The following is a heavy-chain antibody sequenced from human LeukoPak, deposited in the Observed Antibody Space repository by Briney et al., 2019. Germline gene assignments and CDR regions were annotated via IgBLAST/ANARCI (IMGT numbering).Heavy chain of an antibody. CDR1: GGSISRSSYY. CDR2: IYYSGTT. CDR3: ARQNDRSHDY. D-gene: IGHD1-1*01. V-gene: IGHV4-39*01. J-gene: IGHJ4*02. Sequence: SETLSLTCTVSGGSISRSSYYWSWIRQPPGKGLEWIGSIYYSGTTYSNPSLKSRVTISVDTSKNQFSLKLRSVTAADTAVYYCARQNDRSHDYWGQGTLVTVSS.